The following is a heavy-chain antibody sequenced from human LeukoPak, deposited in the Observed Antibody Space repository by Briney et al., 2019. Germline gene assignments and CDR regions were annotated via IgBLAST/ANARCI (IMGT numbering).Heavy chain of an antibody. CDR1: GYTFTGYY. J-gene: IGHJ1*01. Sequence: ASVKVSCKASGYTFTGYYMHWVRQAPGQGLEWMGWINPNSGGTNYAQKFQGRVTMTRDTSISTAYMELSRLRSGDTAVYYCARVAVAGTASGFQHWGQGTLVTVSS. CDR3: ARVAVAGTASGFQH. V-gene: IGHV1-2*02. D-gene: IGHD6-19*01. CDR2: INPNSGGT.